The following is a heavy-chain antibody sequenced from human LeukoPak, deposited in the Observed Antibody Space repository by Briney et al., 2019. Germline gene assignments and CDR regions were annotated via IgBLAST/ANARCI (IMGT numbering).Heavy chain of an antibody. CDR2: INWNGAST. CDR1: GFTFDDYA. V-gene: IGHV3-43D*03. D-gene: IGHD2-21*02. Sequence: GGSLRLSCAASGFTFDDYAMQWVRQAPGKGLEWVSLINWNGASTYYSDSVKSRFTISRDNSKNSLYLQMSSLRPEDTALYYCAKAGTYCGGDCYSPPDYWGQGTLVTVSS. J-gene: IGHJ4*02. CDR3: AKAGTYCGGDCYSPPDY.